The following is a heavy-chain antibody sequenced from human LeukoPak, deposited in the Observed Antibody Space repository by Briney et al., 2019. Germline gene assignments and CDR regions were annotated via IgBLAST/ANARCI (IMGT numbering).Heavy chain of an antibody. CDR3: ARGGEQLVY. CDR2: IKQDGSEK. CDR1: GFTFSSYA. Sequence: PGRSLRLSCAASGFTFSSYAMHWVRQAPGKGLEWVANIKQDGSEKYYVDSVKGRFTISRDNAKNSLYLQMNSLRAEDTAVYYCARGGEQLVYWGQGTLVTVSS. V-gene: IGHV3-7*01. J-gene: IGHJ4*02. D-gene: IGHD3-10*01.